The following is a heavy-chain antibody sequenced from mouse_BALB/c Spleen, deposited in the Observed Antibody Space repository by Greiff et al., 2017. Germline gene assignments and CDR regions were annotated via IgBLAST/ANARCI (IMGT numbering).Heavy chain of an antibody. J-gene: IGHJ3*01. CDR1: GYTFSSYW. Sequence: VKLMESGAELMKPGASVKISCKATGYTFSSYWIEWVKQRPGHGLEWIGEILPGSGSTNYNEKFKGKATFTADTSSNTAYMQLSSLTSEDSAVYYCARRGGYYGSAWFAYWGQGTLVTVSA. CDR3: ARRGGYYGSAWFAY. V-gene: IGHV1-9*01. CDR2: ILPGSGST. D-gene: IGHD1-1*01.